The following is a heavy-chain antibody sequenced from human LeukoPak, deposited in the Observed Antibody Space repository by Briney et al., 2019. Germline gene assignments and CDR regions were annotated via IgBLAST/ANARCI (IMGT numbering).Heavy chain of an antibody. V-gene: IGHV3-30*04. J-gene: IGHJ4*02. CDR1: GFTFSSYA. CDR3: ARDSSIAAAGTLDY. D-gene: IGHD6-13*01. Sequence: PGRSLRLSCAASGFTFSSYAMHWVRQAPGKGLEWAAVISYDGSNKYYADSVKGRFTISRDNSKNTLYLQMNSLRAEDTAVYYCARDSSIAAAGTLDYWGQATLVTVSS. CDR2: ISYDGSNK.